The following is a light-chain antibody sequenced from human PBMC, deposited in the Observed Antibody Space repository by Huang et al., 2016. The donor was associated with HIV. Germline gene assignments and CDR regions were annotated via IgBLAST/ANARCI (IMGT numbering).Light chain of an antibody. CDR1: QSLSRY. J-gene: IGKJ1*01. CDR3: QQRSNWPPTT. V-gene: IGKV3-11*01. CDR2: DAS. Sequence: EVVLTQSPATLYLSPGERATLSCRASQSLSRYLSWYQHKPGQAPRLLMYDASNRATGIPARCSGSGSGTDFTLTISSLEPEDFAVYYCQQRSNWPPTTFGQGTKVEIK.